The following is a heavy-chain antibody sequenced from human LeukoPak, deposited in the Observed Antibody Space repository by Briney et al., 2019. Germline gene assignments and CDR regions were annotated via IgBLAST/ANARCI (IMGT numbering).Heavy chain of an antibody. CDR2: ISNTNTI. CDR3: ARDLVDRAAFDS. Sequence: GGSLRLSCAASGFIFSSYSMNWVRQAPGKGLEWLSYISNTNTIYYADSVKGRFTFSGDNAKNSLYLQMNSLRAEDTAVYFCARDLVDRAAFDSWGQGTLVTVSS. J-gene: IGHJ4*02. V-gene: IGHV3-48*01. CDR1: GFIFSSYS.